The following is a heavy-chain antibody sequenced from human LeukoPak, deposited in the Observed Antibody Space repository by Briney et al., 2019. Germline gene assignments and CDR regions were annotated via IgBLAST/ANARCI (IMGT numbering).Heavy chain of an antibody. CDR2: IKQDGSEK. CDR1: GFTFSSYW. J-gene: IGHJ4*02. CDR3: ARTNYYFDI. Sequence: GGSLRLSCAASGFTFSSYWMSWVRQAPGKGLEWVANIKQDGSEKYYVDSVKGRFTISRDNAENTLYLQVNSLRAEDTALYYCARTNYYFDIWGQGSLVTVSS. D-gene: IGHD1-1*01. V-gene: IGHV3-7*01.